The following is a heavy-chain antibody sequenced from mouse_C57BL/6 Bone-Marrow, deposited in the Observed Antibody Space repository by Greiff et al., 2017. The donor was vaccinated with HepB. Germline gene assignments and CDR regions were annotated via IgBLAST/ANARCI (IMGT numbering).Heavy chain of an antibody. J-gene: IGHJ3*01. CDR2: IYPGSGNT. CDR1: GYTFTDYY. Sequence: VQLKESGPELVKPGASVKISCKASGYTFTDYYINWVKQRPGQGLEWIGWIYPGSGNTKYNEKFKGKATLTVDTSSSTAYMQLSSLTSEDSAVYFCARRYYDYDGGGPAWFAYWGQGTLVTVSA. CDR3: ARRYYDYDGGGPAWFAY. V-gene: IGHV1-84*01. D-gene: IGHD2-4*01.